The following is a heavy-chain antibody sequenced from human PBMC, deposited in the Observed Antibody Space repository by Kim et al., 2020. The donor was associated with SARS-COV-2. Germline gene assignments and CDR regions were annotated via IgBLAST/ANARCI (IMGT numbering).Heavy chain of an antibody. CDR2: IHYSGVT. Sequence: SETLSLTCTVSGGSISSYYWDWIRESPGKGLEWIGHIHYSGVTNRNPSLERRVTMSLDTSRNQFSLRLTSVTAADTAIYYCASSFYNNRWLDAFDIWGQGTVVTVSS. V-gene: IGHV4-59*01. D-gene: IGHD5-12*01. CDR1: GGSISSYY. CDR3: ASSFYNNRWLDAFDI. J-gene: IGHJ3*02.